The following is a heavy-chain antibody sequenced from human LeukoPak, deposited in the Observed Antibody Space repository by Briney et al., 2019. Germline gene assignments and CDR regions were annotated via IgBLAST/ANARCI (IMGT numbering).Heavy chain of an antibody. J-gene: IGHJ4*02. Sequence: SETLSLTCTVSDGSFSSFYWGWIRQPPGKGLEWIGYIYYSGSTNYNPSLKSRVTISVDMSKNQFSLKLRSVTAADTAVYYCARVHFWSGYSYYFDYWGQGTLVTVSS. CDR3: ARVHFWSGYSYYFDY. V-gene: IGHV4-59*01. D-gene: IGHD3-3*02. CDR2: IYYSGST. CDR1: DGSFSSFY.